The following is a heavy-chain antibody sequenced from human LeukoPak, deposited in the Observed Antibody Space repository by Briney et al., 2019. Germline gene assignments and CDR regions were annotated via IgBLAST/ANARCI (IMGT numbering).Heavy chain of an antibody. J-gene: IGHJ4*02. V-gene: IGHV3-15*01. CDR1: GFIFSDYN. CDR3: TEFRATNGPTPEY. Sequence: GGSLRLSCEASGFIFSDYNMNWVRQAPGKGLEWVGPIKSKSDGGTADYAAPVKGRFTISRDDSKRTLYLQMNSLKAEDTAMYYCTEFRATNGPTPEYWGQGTLVTVSS. CDR2: IKSKSDGGTA. D-gene: IGHD1/OR15-1a*01.